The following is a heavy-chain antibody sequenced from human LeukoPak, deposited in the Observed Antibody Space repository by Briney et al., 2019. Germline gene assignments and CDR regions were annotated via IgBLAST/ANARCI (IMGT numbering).Heavy chain of an antibody. CDR2: ISAYNGNT. D-gene: IGHD2-2*01. Sequence: GASVKVSCKASGGTFSSYAISWVRQATGQGLEWMGWISAYNGNTNYAQKLQGRVTMTTDTSTSTAYMELRSLRSDDTAVYYCARMRYCSSTSCTDIWFDPWGQGTLVTASS. CDR1: GGTFSSYA. V-gene: IGHV1-18*01. J-gene: IGHJ5*02. CDR3: ARMRYCSSTSCTDIWFDP.